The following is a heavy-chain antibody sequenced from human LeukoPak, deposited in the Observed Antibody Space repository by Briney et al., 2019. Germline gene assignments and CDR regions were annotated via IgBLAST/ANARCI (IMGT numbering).Heavy chain of an antibody. CDR1: GFTVSTTY. D-gene: IGHD3-22*01. CDR3: ARDPGYYYDSSGYYFDY. CDR2: ISSSSSYI. V-gene: IGHV3-21*01. J-gene: IGHJ4*02. Sequence: PGGSLRLSCAASGFTVSTTYMSWVRQAPGKGLEWVSSISSSSSYIFYADSVKGRFTISRDNAKNSLYLQMSSLRAEDTAVYYCARDPGYYYDSSGYYFDYWGQGTLVTVSS.